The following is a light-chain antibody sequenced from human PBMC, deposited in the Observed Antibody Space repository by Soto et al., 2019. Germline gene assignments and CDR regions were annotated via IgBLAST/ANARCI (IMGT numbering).Light chain of an antibody. Sequence: EIVNTQSPATLSVSPGERATLSCRISQSVSSNLAWYQQKPGLAPRLLIYGASTRATGIPARFSGSGSGTEFTLTISSLQSEDFAVYYCQQYNNWPPIPFGQGTKVDI. CDR3: QQYNNWPPIP. J-gene: IGKJ1*01. V-gene: IGKV3-15*01. CDR1: QSVSSN. CDR2: GAS.